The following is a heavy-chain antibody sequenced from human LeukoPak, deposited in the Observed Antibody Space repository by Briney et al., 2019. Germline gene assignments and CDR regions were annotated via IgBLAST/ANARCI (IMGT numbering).Heavy chain of an antibody. CDR2: ISGSGGST. CDR1: GFTFSSYA. J-gene: IGHJ4*02. CDR3: AKEAKYCSSTSCYTGLDY. V-gene: IGHV3-23*01. Sequence: GGSLRLSCAASGFTFSSYAMSWVRQAPGKGLEWVSAISGSGGSTYYADSVKGRFTISRDNSKNTLYLQMNSLRAEDTAVYYCAKEAKYCSSTSCYTGLDYWGQGTLVTASS. D-gene: IGHD2-2*02.